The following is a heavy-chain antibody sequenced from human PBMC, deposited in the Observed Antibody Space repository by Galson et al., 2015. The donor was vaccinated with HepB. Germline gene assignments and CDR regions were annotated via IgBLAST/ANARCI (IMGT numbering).Heavy chain of an antibody. J-gene: IGHJ5*02. D-gene: IGHD2-15*01. CDR1: GYTFXSFS. CDR3: ARGAFVVLVDSIQNNWFGH. CDR2: INTYNRHT. Sequence: SVKVSXXXSGYTFXSFSXXXVRQAHGQGLEWMGWINTYNRHTNYAQKFQGRVTMTTDTSTSTAFXXLRSLRSDDTAIYYCARGAFVVLVDSIQNNWFGH. V-gene: IGHV1-18*01.